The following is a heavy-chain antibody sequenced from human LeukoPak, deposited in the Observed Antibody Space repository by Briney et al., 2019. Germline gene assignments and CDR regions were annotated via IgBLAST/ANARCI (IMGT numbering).Heavy chain of an antibody. CDR1: GFTFSTSN. D-gene: IGHD3-10*02. J-gene: IGHJ6*04. CDR3: AELGITMIGGV. V-gene: IGHV3-48*04. CDR2: ISSSGSTI. Sequence: GGSLRLSCAASGFTFSTSNMNWVRQAPGKGLEWVSYISSSGSTIYYADSVKGRFTISRDNAKNSLYLQMNSLRAEDTAVYYCAELGITMIGGVWGKGTTVTISS.